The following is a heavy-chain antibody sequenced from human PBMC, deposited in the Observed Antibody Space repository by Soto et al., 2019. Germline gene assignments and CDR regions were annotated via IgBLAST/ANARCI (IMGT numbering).Heavy chain of an antibody. J-gene: IGHJ4*02. CDR3: AKDSRALRFLEWLFCYFDY. D-gene: IGHD3-3*01. V-gene: IGHV3-23*01. CDR2: ISGSGGST. Sequence: GGSLRLSCAASGFTFSSYAMSWVRQAPGKGLEWVSAISGSGGSTYYADSVKGRFTISRDNSKNTLYLQMNSLRAEDTAVYYCAKDSRALRFLEWLFCYFDYWGQGTLVTVSS. CDR1: GFTFSSYA.